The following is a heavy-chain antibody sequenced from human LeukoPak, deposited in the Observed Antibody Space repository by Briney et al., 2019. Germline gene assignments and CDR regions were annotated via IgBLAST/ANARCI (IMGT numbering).Heavy chain of an antibody. D-gene: IGHD4-11*01. Sequence: GGSLRLSCAASRFTFSSYSMNWVRRAPGKGLEWVSYISGSGSAMYYADSVKGRFTISRDNAKNSLYLQMNSLRAEDTAVYYCARGTVSNYTLDYWGQRTLVTVSS. CDR2: ISGSGSAM. V-gene: IGHV3-48*01. CDR1: RFTFSSYS. CDR3: ARGTVSNYTLDY. J-gene: IGHJ4*02.